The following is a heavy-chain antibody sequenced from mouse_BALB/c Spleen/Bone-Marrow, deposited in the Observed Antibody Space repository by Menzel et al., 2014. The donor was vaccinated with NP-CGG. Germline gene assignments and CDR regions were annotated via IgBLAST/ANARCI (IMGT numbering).Heavy chain of an antibody. Sequence: EVKLVESGGGLVQPGGSLKLSCAASGFTFSNYGMSWVRQTPDKRLDLVATINSNGGTTYYPDSVKGRFTISRDNTKNTLCLQISSLKSEDTAMYFCARGLYYVAYGPGFAYWGQGTLVTVSA. CDR2: INSNGGTT. CDR3: ARGLYYVAYGPGFAY. CDR1: GFTFSNYG. D-gene: IGHD2-13*01. V-gene: IGHV5-6-3*01. J-gene: IGHJ3*01.